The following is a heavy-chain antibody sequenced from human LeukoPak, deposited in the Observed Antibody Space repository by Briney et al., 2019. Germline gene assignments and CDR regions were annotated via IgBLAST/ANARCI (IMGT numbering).Heavy chain of an antibody. CDR3: ARSAITYMDV. CDR1: GGSINNYY. D-gene: IGHD3-16*01. CDR2: IYYSGNT. V-gene: IGHV4-59*01. J-gene: IGHJ6*03. Sequence: SETLSLTCTVSGGSINNYYWSWIRQPPGKELEWIGCIYYSGNTNYNPSLKSRVTISVDTSKNQFSLKLSSVTAADTALYYCARSAITYMDVWGKGTTVTVSS.